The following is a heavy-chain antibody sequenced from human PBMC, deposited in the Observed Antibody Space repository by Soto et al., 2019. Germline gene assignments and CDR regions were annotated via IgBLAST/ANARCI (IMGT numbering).Heavy chain of an antibody. J-gene: IGHJ6*03. CDR2: INSDGSST. Sequence: GGSLRLSCAASGFTFSSYWMHWVRQAPGKGLVWVSRINSDGSSTSYADSVKGRFTISRDNAKNTLYLQMNSLRAEDTAVYYCAREVQGRNYYYYYYMDVWGKGTTVTVSS. D-gene: IGHD1-1*01. V-gene: IGHV3-74*01. CDR1: GFTFSSYW. CDR3: AREVQGRNYYYYYYMDV.